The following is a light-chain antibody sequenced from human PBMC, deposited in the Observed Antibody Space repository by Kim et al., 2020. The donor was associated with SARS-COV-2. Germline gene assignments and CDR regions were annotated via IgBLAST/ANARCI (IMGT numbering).Light chain of an antibody. Sequence: QSVLTQPASVSGSPGQSITISCTGSSSDVGSYNLVSWYQQPPGKAPKLMIYEVSKRPSGVSNRFSGSKSGNTASLTISGLQAEDEADYYCCSCAVSSTYVVFGGGTQLTVL. J-gene: IGLJ2*01. V-gene: IGLV2-23*02. CDR3: CSCAVSSTYVV. CDR1: SSDVGSYNL. CDR2: EVS.